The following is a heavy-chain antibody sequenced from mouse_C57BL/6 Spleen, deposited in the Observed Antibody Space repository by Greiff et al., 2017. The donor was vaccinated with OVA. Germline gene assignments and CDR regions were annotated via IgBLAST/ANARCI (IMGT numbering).Heavy chain of an antibody. J-gene: IGHJ3*01. V-gene: IGHV1-69*01. CDR1: GYTFTSYW. CDR3: ARDLRELGRAY. CDR2: IDPSDSYT. Sequence: QVQLQQPGAELVMPGASVKLSCKASGYTFTSYWMHWVKQRPGQGLEWIGEIDPSDSYTNYNQKFKGKSTLTVDKSSSTAYMQLSSLTSEDSAVYYCARDLRELGRAYWGQGTLVTVSA. D-gene: IGHD4-1*01.